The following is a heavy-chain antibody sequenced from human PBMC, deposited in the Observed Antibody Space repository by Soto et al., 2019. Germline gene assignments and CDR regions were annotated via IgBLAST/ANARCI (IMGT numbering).Heavy chain of an antibody. CDR1: GFTFSSYG. CDR2: ISYDGSNK. V-gene: IGHV3-30*18. J-gene: IGHJ4*02. Sequence: GGSLRLSCASSGFTFSSYGMHLVRQAPGKGLEWVAVISYDGSNKYYADSVKGRFTISRDNSKNTLYLQMNSLRAEDTAVYYCAKGPKGYSYGYGVDYWGQGTLVTVSS. D-gene: IGHD5-18*01. CDR3: AKGPKGYSYGYGVDY.